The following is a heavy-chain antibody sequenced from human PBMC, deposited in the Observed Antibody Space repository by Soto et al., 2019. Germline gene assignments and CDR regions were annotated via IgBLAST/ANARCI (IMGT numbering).Heavy chain of an antibody. D-gene: IGHD3-3*01. CDR1: GYTFTGYY. CDR2: INPNSGGT. J-gene: IGHJ4*02. Sequence: ASVNVSCKASGYTFTGYYMHWVRQAPGQGLEWMGWINPNSGGTNYARKFQGRVTMTRDTSISTAYMELSRLRSDDTAVYYCARGNGIDFWSGYYSIWGQGTLVTVSS. V-gene: IGHV1-2*02. CDR3: ARGNGIDFWSGYYSI.